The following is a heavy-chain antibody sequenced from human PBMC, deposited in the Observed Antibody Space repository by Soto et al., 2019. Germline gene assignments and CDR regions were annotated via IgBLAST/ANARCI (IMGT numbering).Heavy chain of an antibody. Sequence: SETLSLTCTVSGGSIITYYWSWIRQSPGKGLEWIGYVHHSGSTLYNPSLKNRATVSLDRPNNQFSLKVTSVTAADTAIYYCAREVRNSNGWYWDNWGQGTLVTVSS. V-gene: IGHV4-59*01. J-gene: IGHJ4*02. D-gene: IGHD6-19*01. CDR3: AREVRNSNGWYWDN. CDR1: GGSIITYY. CDR2: VHHSGST.